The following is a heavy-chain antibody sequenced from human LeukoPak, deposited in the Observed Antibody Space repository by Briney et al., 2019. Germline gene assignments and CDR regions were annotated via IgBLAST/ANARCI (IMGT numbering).Heavy chain of an antibody. CDR2: INPSGGST. CDR1: GYTFTSYY. V-gene: IGHV1-46*01. Sequence: ASVKVSCKAYGYTFTSYYMHWVRQAPGQGLEWMGIINPSGGSTSYAKKYQGRVTMSRDTSTSTVYMELSSLRSEDTAVYYCARDLYYDGSLGYWGQGTRVTVSS. J-gene: IGHJ4*02. D-gene: IGHD3-22*01. CDR3: ARDLYYDGSLGY.